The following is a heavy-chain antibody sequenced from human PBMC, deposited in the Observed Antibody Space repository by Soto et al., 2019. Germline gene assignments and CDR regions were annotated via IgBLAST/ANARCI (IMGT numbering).Heavy chain of an antibody. CDR1: GFTFSSYG. CDR3: ARDWAGDYYYYGMDA. Sequence: GGSLRLSCAASGFTFSSYGMHWFRQAPGKGLEWVAVIWYDGSNKYYADSVKGRFTISRDNSKNTLYLQMNSLRAEDTAVYYCARDWAGDYYYYGMDAWGQGTTVTVSS. CDR2: IWYDGSNK. V-gene: IGHV3-33*01. J-gene: IGHJ6*02. D-gene: IGHD6-19*01.